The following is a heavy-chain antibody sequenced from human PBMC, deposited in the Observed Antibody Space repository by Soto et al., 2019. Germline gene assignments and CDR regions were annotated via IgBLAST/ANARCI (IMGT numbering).Heavy chain of an antibody. D-gene: IGHD6-13*01. J-gene: IGHJ3*02. Sequence: EVQLLESGGGLVQPGGSLRLSCAASGFTFSSFAMTWVRQAPGKGLEWVSSISGSGGSTYYADSVKGRFSISRDNSKNTLCLQMNSLRAEDTAVYYGAKYSAGNGNAFDIWGQGTMVTVSS. V-gene: IGHV3-23*01. CDR1: GFTFSSFA. CDR2: ISGSGGST. CDR3: AKYSAGNGNAFDI.